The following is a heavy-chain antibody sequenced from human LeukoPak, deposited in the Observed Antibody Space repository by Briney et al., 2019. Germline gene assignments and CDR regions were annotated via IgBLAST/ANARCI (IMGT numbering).Heavy chain of an antibody. Sequence: GGSLRLSCAASGFTFDNYAMHWVRQAPGKGLEWVSGITWNRGRIGYADSVKGRFTISRDNAKNSLYLQMNSLRAEDTAVYYCAKTNVKYCSGGSCFDAFDIWGQGTLVTVSS. J-gene: IGHJ3*02. CDR1: GFTFDNYA. CDR3: AKTNVKYCSGGSCFDAFDI. D-gene: IGHD2-15*01. V-gene: IGHV3-9*01. CDR2: ITWNRGRI.